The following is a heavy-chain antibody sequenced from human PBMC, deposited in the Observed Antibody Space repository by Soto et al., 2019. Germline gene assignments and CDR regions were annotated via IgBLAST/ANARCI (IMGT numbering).Heavy chain of an antibody. D-gene: IGHD2-2*01. Sequence: GASVKVSCKASGYTFTGYYMHWVRQAPGQGLEWMGWINPNSGGTNYAQKFQGWVTMTRDTSISTAYMELSRLRSDDTAVYYFARAATNIVVVPAASFDYWGQGTLVTVSS. CDR3: ARAATNIVVVPAASFDY. CDR1: GYTFTGYY. J-gene: IGHJ4*02. V-gene: IGHV1-2*04. CDR2: INPNSGGT.